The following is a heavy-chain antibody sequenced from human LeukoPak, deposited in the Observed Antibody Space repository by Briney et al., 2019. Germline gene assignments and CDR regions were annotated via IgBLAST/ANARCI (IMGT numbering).Heavy chain of an antibody. CDR2: IIPIFGTA. D-gene: IGHD3-16*01. V-gene: IGHV1-69*13. Sequence: SVKVSCKASGGTFSSYAISWVRQAPGQGLEWMGGIIPIFGTANYAQKFQGRVTITADESTSTAYMELSSLRSEDTAVYYCARGEAPGTVFGGMAVWGQGTAVTVSS. CDR1: GGTFSSYA. J-gene: IGHJ6*02. CDR3: ARGEAPGTVFGGMAV.